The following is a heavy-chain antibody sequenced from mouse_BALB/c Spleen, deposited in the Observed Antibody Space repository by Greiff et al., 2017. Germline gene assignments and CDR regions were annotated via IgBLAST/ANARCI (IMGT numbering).Heavy chain of an antibody. Sequence: QVQLKESGAELVRPGTSVKVSCKASGYAFTNYLIEWVKQRPGQGLEWIGVINPGSGGTNYNEKFKGKATLTADKSSSTAYMQLSSLTSDDSAVYFCARMGYDVNFDYWGQGTTLTVSS. CDR1: GYAFTNYL. CDR2: INPGSGGT. J-gene: IGHJ2*01. V-gene: IGHV1-54*01. D-gene: IGHD2-14*01. CDR3: ARMGYDVNFDY.